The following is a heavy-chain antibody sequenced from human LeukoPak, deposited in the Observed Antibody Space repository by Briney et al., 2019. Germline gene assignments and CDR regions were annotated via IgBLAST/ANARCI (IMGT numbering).Heavy chain of an antibody. CDR3: ARAGSGRSPDWFDP. CDR2: ISSSGSTI. J-gene: IGHJ5*02. V-gene: IGHV3-48*03. CDR1: GFTFSSYE. Sequence: GGSLRLSCAASGFTFSSYETNWVRQAPGKGLEWVSYISSSGSTIYYADSVKGRFTISRDNAKNSLYLQMNSLRAEDTAVYYCARAGSGRSPDWFDPWGQGTLVTVSS. D-gene: IGHD1-26*01.